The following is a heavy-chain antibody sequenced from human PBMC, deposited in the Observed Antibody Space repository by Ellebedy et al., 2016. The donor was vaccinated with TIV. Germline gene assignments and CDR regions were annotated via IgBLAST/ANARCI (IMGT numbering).Heavy chain of an antibody. CDR2: IFDTGST. CDR1: GGSISRSSYY. J-gene: IGHJ2*01. Sequence: SETLSLTCTVSGGSISRSSYYWGWIRQSPGKGLEWIGNIFDTGSTYYNPSLKSRVIISVDTSKNQFSLKLSSVTAADTAVYYCARSLMIFSFDKCYFDFWGRGTLVTVSS. V-gene: IGHV4-39*01. D-gene: IGHD3/OR15-3a*01. CDR3: ARSLMIFSFDKCYFDF.